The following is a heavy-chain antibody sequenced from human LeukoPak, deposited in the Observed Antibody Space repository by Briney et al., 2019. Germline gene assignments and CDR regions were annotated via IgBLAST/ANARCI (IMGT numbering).Heavy chain of an antibody. Sequence: SETLSLTCTVSGGSISSYYWSWIRQPPGKGLEWIGYIYYSGSTNYNPSLKSRVTISVDTSKNQFSLKLSSVTAADTAVYYCARGPEYYYDSSGYYYYWGQGTLVTVSS. CDR3: ARGPEYYYDSSGYYYY. CDR1: GGSISSYY. D-gene: IGHD3-22*01. V-gene: IGHV4-59*01. J-gene: IGHJ4*02. CDR2: IYYSGST.